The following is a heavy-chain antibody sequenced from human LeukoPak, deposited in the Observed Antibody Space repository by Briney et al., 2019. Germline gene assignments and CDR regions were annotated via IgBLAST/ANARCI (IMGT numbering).Heavy chain of an antibody. V-gene: IGHV3-74*01. D-gene: IGHD6-19*01. J-gene: IGHJ4*02. Sequence: PGGSLRLSCVASGFTFSNHWMHWVRQAPGKGLVWVSRINSDMSSTNYADSVKGRFTISRDNAKNTLYLQMNSLRAEDTAVYYCARDIAVSGNYFDYWGQGTLVTVSS. CDR1: GFTFSNHW. CDR3: ARDIAVSGNYFDY. CDR2: INSDMSST.